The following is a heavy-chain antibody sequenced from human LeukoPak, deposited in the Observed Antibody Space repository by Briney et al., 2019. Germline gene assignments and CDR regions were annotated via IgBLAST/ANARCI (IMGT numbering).Heavy chain of an antibody. CDR2: XXXXGXTI. J-gene: IGHJ4*02. D-gene: IGHD3-3*01. V-gene: IGHV3-11*01. CDR3: ARGQENYYDFWSGTTEGDDY. Sequence: XXXXXGXTIYYADSVKGRFTISRDNAKNSLYLQMNSLRAEDTAVYYCARGQENYYDFWSGTTEGDDYWGQGTLVTVSS.